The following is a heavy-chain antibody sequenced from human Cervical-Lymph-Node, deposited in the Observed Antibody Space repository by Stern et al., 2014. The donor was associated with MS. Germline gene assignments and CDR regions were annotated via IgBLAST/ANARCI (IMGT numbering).Heavy chain of an antibody. CDR1: GGSISSGSYY. V-gene: IGHV4-61*02. CDR2: IYTSGST. CDR3: ARGGGGWPKKFDY. D-gene: IGHD6-19*01. Sequence: QLQLQESGPGLVKPSQTLSLTCTVSGGSISSGSYYWSWIRQPAGKGLEWIGRIYTSGSTNYNPSLKSRVTISVDTSKNQFSLKLSSVTAADTAVYYCARGGGGWPKKFDYWGQGTLVTVSS. J-gene: IGHJ4*02.